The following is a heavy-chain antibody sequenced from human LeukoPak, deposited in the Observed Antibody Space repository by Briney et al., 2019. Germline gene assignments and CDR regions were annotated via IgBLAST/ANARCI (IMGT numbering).Heavy chain of an antibody. CDR2: IRGDAGST. CDR3: ARVWAWGSGNYFDN. Sequence: GGSLRLSCAASGFTFDAFGMTWVRQAPGKGLEWVSAIRGDAGSTGYADSVKGRSTISRDNAKNSLYLQMNSLRVEDTALYYCARVWAWGSGNYFDNWGQGTLVTVSS. D-gene: IGHD7-27*01. V-gene: IGHV3-20*04. CDR1: GFTFDAFG. J-gene: IGHJ4*02.